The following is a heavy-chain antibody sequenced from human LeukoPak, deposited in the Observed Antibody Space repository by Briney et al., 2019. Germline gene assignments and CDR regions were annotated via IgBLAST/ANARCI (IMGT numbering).Heavy chain of an antibody. J-gene: IGHJ4*02. CDR2: ISNSGGAI. D-gene: IGHD3-22*01. CDR1: GFNFSDFY. CDR3: ARVRSGYYFDY. V-gene: IGHV3-11*01. Sequence: KPGGSLRLSCAASGFNFSDFYMGWIRQGPGKGLEWISSISNSGGAIYYSDSVKGRFTMSRDNAKNSLFLQVDSLRAEDTALYYCARVRSGYYFDYWGQGTLVTVSS.